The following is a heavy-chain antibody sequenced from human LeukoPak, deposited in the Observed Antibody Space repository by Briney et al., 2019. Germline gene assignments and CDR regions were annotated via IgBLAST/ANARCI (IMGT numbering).Heavy chain of an antibody. D-gene: IGHD5-18*01. CDR2: INPNSGGT. Sequence: ASVKVSCKASGYTFTGSYMHWVRQAPGQGLEWMGWINPNSGGTNYAQKFQGRVTMTRDTSISTAYMELSRLRSDDTAVYYCARGEGYSYGALSYWGQGTLVTVSS. J-gene: IGHJ4*02. CDR3: ARGEGYSYGALSY. V-gene: IGHV1-2*02. CDR1: GYTFTGSY.